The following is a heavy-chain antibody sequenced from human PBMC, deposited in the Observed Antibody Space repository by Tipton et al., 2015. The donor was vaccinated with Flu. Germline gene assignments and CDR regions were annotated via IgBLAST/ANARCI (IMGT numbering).Heavy chain of an antibody. D-gene: IGHD2-21*02. CDR1: GFTFSRYT. Sequence: SLRLSCAASGFTFSRYTMTWVRQAPGKGLEWVSGISVSGASTTYADSVKGRFTISRDNAKNTLYLQMNSLRAEDTAVYYCVRGRDHVFDYWGQGTLVTVSS. J-gene: IGHJ4*02. CDR2: ISVSGAST. CDR3: VRGRDHVFDY. V-gene: IGHV3-23*01.